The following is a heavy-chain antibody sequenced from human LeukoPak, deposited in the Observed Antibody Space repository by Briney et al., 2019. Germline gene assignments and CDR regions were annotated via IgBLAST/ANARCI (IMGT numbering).Heavy chain of an antibody. CDR1: GGSISSGSYY. J-gene: IGHJ4*02. CDR2: IYTSGST. D-gene: IGHD2-2*01. V-gene: IGHV4-61*02. CDR3: ARVGSTSSY. Sequence: SSQTLSLTCTVSGGSISSGSYYWSWIRQPAGKGLEWIGRIYTSGSTNYNPSLKSRVTISVDTSKNQFSLKLSSVTAADTAVYYCARVGSTSSYWGQGTLVTVSS.